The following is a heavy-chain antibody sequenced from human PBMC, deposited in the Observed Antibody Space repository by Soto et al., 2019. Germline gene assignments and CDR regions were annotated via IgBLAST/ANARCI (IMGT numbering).Heavy chain of an antibody. CDR1: GYSFTSYW. Sequence: GESLKISCKGSGYSFTSYWIGWVRQMPGKGLEWMGIIYPGDSDTRYSPSFQGQVTISADKSISTAYLQWSSLKASDTAMYYCAREKKGGGGTEAGVRAFDIWGQGTMVTVSS. CDR3: AREKKGGGGTEAGVRAFDI. V-gene: IGHV5-51*01. J-gene: IGHJ3*02. CDR2: IYPGDSDT. D-gene: IGHD2-15*01.